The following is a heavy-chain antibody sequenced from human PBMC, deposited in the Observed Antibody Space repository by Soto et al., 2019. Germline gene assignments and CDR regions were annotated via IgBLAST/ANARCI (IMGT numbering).Heavy chain of an antibody. Sequence: GASVKVSCKASGGTFSSYAISWVRQPPGRGLEWMGGIIPIFGTANYAQKFQGRVTITADESTSTAYMELSSLRSEDTAVYYCARMVVVVVAATSYYYYGMDVWGQGTTVTVSS. V-gene: IGHV1-69*13. CDR1: GGTFSSYA. J-gene: IGHJ6*02. CDR3: ARMVVVVVAATSYYYYGMDV. D-gene: IGHD2-15*01. CDR2: IIPIFGTA.